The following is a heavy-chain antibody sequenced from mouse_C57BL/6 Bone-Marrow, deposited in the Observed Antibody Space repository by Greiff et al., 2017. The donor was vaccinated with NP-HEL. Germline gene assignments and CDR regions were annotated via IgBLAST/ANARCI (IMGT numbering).Heavy chain of an antibody. CDR3: TGSILGRGFAY. D-gene: IGHD4-1*01. J-gene: IGHJ3*01. CDR1: GFTFSNYW. V-gene: IGHV6-3*01. CDR2: IRLKSDNYAT. Sequence: EVNVVESGGGLVQPGGSMKLSCVASGFTFSNYWMNWVRQSPEKGLEWVAQIRLKSDNYATHYAESVKGRFTISRDDSKSSVYLQMNNLRAEDTGIYYCTGSILGRGFAYWGQGTLVTVSA.